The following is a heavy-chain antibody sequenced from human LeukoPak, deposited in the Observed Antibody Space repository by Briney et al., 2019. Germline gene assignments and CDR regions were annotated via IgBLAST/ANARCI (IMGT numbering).Heavy chain of an antibody. J-gene: IGHJ4*02. CDR3: AKWKYSNSGIDDY. V-gene: IGHV3-74*01. CDR1: GFTLSRYW. D-gene: IGHD6-6*01. Sequence: GGSLRLSCAASGFTLSRYWMHWVRQAPGEGLVWVSRINSDGSKTDYADFVKGRFTISRDNVENTVHLQMSSLRAEDTAVYYCAKWKYSNSGIDDYWGQGTLVTVSS. CDR2: INSDGSKT.